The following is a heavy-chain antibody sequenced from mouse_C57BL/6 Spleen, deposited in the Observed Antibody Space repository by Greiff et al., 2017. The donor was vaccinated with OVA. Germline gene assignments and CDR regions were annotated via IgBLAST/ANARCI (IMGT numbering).Heavy chain of an antibody. CDR2: IWGVGST. V-gene: IGHV2-6*01. D-gene: IGHD2-2*01. Sequence: QVQLQQSGPGLVAPSQSLSITCTVSGFSLTSYGVDWVRQSPGKGLEWLGVIWGVGSTNYNSALKSRLSISKDNSKSQVFLKMNSLQTDDTAMYDCARHYGYEGDYYAMDYWGQGTSVTVSS. J-gene: IGHJ4*01. CDR1: GFSLTSYG. CDR3: ARHYGYEGDYYAMDY.